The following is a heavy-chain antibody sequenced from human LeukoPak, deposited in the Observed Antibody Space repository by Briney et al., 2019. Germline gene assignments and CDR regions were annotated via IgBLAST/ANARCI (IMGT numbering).Heavy chain of an antibody. CDR2: IIPILGIT. V-gene: IGHV1-69*04. CDR1: GGTFSSYA. D-gene: IGHD6-19*01. Sequence: SVKVSCKASGGTFSSYAISWVRQAPGQGLEWMGRIIPILGITNYAQKFQGRVTITADKSTSTAYMELSSLRSEDTAVYYCARDLWIAVAARRGSNYFDYWGQGTLVTVSS. CDR3: ARDLWIAVAARRGSNYFDY. J-gene: IGHJ4*02.